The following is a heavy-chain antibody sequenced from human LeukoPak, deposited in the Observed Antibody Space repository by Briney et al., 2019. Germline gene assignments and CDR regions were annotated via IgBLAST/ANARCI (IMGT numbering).Heavy chain of an antibody. Sequence: GGSLRLSCAASGFTVSSNYMSLVRQAPGKGLEWVSVIYSGGSTYYADSVKGRFTISRDNSKNTLYLQMNSLRAEDTAVYYCAREGYYYYYGMDVWGQGTTVTVSS. V-gene: IGHV3-53*01. CDR3: AREGYYYYYGMDV. CDR2: IYSGGST. J-gene: IGHJ6*02. CDR1: GFTVSSNY.